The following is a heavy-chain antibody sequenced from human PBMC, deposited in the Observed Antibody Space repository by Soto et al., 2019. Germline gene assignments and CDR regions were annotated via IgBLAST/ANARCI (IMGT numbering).Heavy chain of an antibody. CDR3: TTERDY. CDR1: GVNFSGSA. Sequence: TGGSLRLSCATSGVNFSGSAMHWARQASGKGLEWVGRIRSRPHNYATTYAASVEGRFTISRDDSKNTVYLQMNGLKPDDTAMYYCTTERDYWGRGTLVTVSS. J-gene: IGHJ4*02. V-gene: IGHV3-73*01. CDR2: IRSRPHNYAT.